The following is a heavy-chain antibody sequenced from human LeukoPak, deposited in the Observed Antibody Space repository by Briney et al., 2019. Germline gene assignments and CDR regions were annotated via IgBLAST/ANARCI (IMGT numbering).Heavy chain of an antibody. CDR2: IIPIFGTA. Sequence: SVRVSCKASGYTFGSYAMSWVRQAPGQGLEWMGGIIPIFGTANYAQKFQGRVTITTDESTSIAYMELSSLRSDDTAGYYCGSEGGSSWYMGASFDYWGQGTLVSVSS. V-gene: IGHV1-69*05. CDR1: GYTFGSYA. J-gene: IGHJ4*02. D-gene: IGHD6-13*01. CDR3: GSEGGSSWYMGASFDY.